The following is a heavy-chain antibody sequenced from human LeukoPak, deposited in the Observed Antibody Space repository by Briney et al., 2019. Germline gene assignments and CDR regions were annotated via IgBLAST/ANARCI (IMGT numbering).Heavy chain of an antibody. CDR2: VFYNGAT. Sequence: SETLSLTCIVSGGSISSSIYYWAWVRQPPGKGLEWIGTVFYNGATQYSPSLRSRVTISIDTSTNQFSLKLTSVTAADTALYYCARGIAAAPERAFDIWGQGTMVTVSS. CDR3: ARGIAAAPERAFDI. J-gene: IGHJ3*02. CDR1: GGSISSSIYY. V-gene: IGHV4-39*07. D-gene: IGHD6-13*01.